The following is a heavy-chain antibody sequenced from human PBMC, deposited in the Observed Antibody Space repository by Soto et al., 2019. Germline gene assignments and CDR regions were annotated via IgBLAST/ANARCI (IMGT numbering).Heavy chain of an antibody. V-gene: IGHV6-1*01. Sequence: PSQNLSLTCAISVDSVSSDSASWRWIMQSPSRGLEWLGRTYYRSKWYNDYALSLKSRIAISPDTSKNQLSLQLKSVTPEDTAVYYCARAHLLAARILWYIDLLGRGTLVNVSS. CDR2: TYYRSKWYN. D-gene: IGHD6-6*01. CDR1: VDSVSSDSAS. CDR3: ARAHLLAARILWYIDL. J-gene: IGHJ2*01.